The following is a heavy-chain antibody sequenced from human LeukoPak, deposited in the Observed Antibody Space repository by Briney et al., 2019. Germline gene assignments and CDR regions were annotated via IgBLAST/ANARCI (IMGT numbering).Heavy chain of an antibody. Sequence: SETLSLTCAVYGGSFSGYYWSWIRQPPGKGLEWIGEINHSGSTNYNPSLKSRVTISVDTSKNQFSLKLSSVTAADTAVYYCAREMGYSSGWYRYWGQGTLVTVSS. D-gene: IGHD6-19*01. CDR3: AREMGYSSGWYRY. CDR1: GGSFSGYY. CDR2: INHSGST. J-gene: IGHJ4*02. V-gene: IGHV4-34*01.